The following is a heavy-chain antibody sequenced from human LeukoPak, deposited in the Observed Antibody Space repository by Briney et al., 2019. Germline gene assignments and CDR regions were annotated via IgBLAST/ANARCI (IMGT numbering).Heavy chain of an antibody. D-gene: IGHD3-10*01. Sequence: GGSLRLSCVASGFTFCRYAMSWVRQAPGKGLEWVSAISGSGGSTYYAESVKGRFTISRDTSRSTLYLQMNSLRAEDTAIYYCAKDLMRDRWLGESWGQGTLVIVSS. V-gene: IGHV3-23*01. J-gene: IGHJ5*02. CDR2: ISGSGGST. CDR1: GFTFCRYA. CDR3: AKDLMRDRWLGES.